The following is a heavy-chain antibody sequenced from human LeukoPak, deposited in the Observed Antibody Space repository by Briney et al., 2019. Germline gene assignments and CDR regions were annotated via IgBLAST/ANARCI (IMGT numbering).Heavy chain of an antibody. CDR1: GESFSGYF. V-gene: IGHV4-34*01. CDR2: INHSGSTS. Sequence: PSETLSLTCAVYGESFSGYFWNWIRQPPGKGLEWIGEINHSGSTSNHNPSLKSRVTMSVDTSKNQFSLKLSSVTAADTAVYYCARKSGYARDYWGQGNLVTVSS. D-gene: IGHD5-12*01. J-gene: IGHJ4*02. CDR3: ARKSGYARDY.